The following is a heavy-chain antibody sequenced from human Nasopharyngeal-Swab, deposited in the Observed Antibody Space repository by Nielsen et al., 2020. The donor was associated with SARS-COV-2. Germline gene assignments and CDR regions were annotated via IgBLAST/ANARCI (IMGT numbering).Heavy chain of an antibody. V-gene: IGHV3-7*01. Sequence: GESLKISCEASGLSFGTSWMSWVRQAPGKGLEWVANIRQDGSERHYADSVKGRFTISRDNAKNSLYLQMNSLRAEDTAVYYCARDRRNLILTGFYDYWGQGTLVTVSS. CDR2: IRQDGSER. D-gene: IGHD3-9*01. CDR1: GLSFGTSW. CDR3: ARDRRNLILTGFYDY. J-gene: IGHJ4*02.